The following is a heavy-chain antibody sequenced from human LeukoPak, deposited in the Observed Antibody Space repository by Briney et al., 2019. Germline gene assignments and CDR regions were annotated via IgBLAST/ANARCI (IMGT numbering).Heavy chain of an antibody. CDR2: INSDGSST. Sequence: GGSLRLFCSASGFSFSNYWMHWVRQAPGKGLVWVSHINSDGSSTTYADSVKGRFTISRDNAKNTLYLQMNSLRVEDTAVYYCARGGVTVITERYGFDVWGQGTMVTVSS. CDR3: ARGGVTVITERYGFDV. J-gene: IGHJ3*01. V-gene: IGHV3-74*01. D-gene: IGHD4-23*01. CDR1: GFSFSNYW.